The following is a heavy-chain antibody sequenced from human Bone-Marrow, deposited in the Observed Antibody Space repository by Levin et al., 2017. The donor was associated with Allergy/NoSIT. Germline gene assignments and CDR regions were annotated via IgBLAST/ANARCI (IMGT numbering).Heavy chain of an antibody. J-gene: IGHJ4*02. D-gene: IGHD4-23*01. Sequence: ASVKVSCKASGETFSQTAISWVRQSPGQGLEWMGMIIPAFRAPFYAHNFQGRVTITADDFTTTAYMELNSLTSQDTAVYYCARIAASGKFYGGLWDSWGQGTLVNVSS. CDR1: GETFSQTA. CDR3: ARIAASGKFYGGLWDS. CDR2: IIPAFRAP. V-gene: IGHV1-69*13.